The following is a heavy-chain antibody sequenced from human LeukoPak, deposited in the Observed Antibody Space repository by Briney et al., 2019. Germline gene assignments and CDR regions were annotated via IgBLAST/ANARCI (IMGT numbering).Heavy chain of an antibody. Sequence: QPGGSLRLSCAASGFTFSSYGMHWVRQAPGKGLEWVAFIGYDGNNKYYPDSVKGRFTISRDISKNTLYLQMNSLRAEDTAVYYCARDPVSCSGGSCSHRFFDYWGQGTLVTVSS. D-gene: IGHD2-15*01. CDR2: IGYDGNNK. CDR3: ARDPVSCSGGSCSHRFFDY. V-gene: IGHV3-30*02. J-gene: IGHJ4*02. CDR1: GFTFSSYG.